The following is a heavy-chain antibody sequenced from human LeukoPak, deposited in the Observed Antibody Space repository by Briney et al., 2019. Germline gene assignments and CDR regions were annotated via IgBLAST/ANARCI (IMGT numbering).Heavy chain of an antibody. V-gene: IGHV3-30*18. CDR1: GFTFSSYG. CDR2: ISYDGSNK. Sequence: GGSLRLSCAASGFTFSSYGMHWVRQAPGKGLEWVAVISYDGSNKYYADSVKGRFTISRDNSKNTLYLQMNSLRAEDTAVYYCAKGPPYSSGWYLYYFDYWGQGTLVTVSS. CDR3: AKGPPYSSGWYLYYFDY. J-gene: IGHJ4*02. D-gene: IGHD6-19*01.